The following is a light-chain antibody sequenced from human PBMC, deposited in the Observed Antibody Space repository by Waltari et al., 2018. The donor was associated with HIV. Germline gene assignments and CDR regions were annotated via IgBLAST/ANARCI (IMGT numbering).Light chain of an antibody. CDR2: DLS. V-gene: IGLV2-14*01. J-gene: IGLJ2*01. CDR1: SSDDGGYNS. CDR3: NSYTSSSHVI. Sequence: QSALTQPASVSGSPGQSITISCTGTSSDDGGYNSVPSYQHPPGQAPNLMIFDLSKRPSGVSNRFSGSKSGNTASLTITGRQAEDEADYYCNSYTSSSHVIFGGGTKLTVL.